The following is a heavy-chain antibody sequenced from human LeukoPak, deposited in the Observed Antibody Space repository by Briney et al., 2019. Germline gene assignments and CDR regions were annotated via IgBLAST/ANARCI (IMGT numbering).Heavy chain of an antibody. CDR2: IYHSGST. CDR1: GGSISSGGYS. Sequence: SETLSLTCAVSGGSISSGGYSWSWIRQPPGKGLEWIGYIYHSGSTYYNPSLKSRVTISVDRSKNQFSLKLSSVTAADTAVYYCASSGQWLVRFDYWGQGTLVTVSS. CDR3: ASSGQWLVRFDY. J-gene: IGHJ4*02. D-gene: IGHD6-19*01. V-gene: IGHV4-30-2*01.